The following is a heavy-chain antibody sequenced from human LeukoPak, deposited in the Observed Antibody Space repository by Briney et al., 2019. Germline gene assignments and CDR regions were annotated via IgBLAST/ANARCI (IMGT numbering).Heavy chain of an antibody. CDR2: IRFDGSNK. V-gene: IGHV3-30*02. J-gene: IGHJ4*02. D-gene: IGHD1-26*01. Sequence: GGSLRLSCAASGFTFSNYGMHWVRQAPGKGLEWVTFIRFDGSNKYYAASVKGRFTISRDNSKNTLYLQLNNLRTEDTAVYYCAKGFSGKFDYWGQGTLVTVSS. CDR3: AKGFSGKFDY. CDR1: GFTFSNYG.